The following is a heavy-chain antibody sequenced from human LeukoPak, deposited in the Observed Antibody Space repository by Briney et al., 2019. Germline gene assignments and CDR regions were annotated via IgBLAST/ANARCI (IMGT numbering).Heavy chain of an antibody. CDR1: GGTFSSYA. D-gene: IGHD4-17*01. Sequence: GASVKVSCKDSGGTFSSYAISWVRQAPGQGLEWMGGIIPIFGTANYAQKFQGRVTITADESTSTAYMELSSLRSEDTAVYYCAREGVMTTVTTGPFDYWGQGTLVTVSS. CDR2: IIPIFGTA. CDR3: AREGVMTTVTTGPFDY. J-gene: IGHJ4*02. V-gene: IGHV1-69*01.